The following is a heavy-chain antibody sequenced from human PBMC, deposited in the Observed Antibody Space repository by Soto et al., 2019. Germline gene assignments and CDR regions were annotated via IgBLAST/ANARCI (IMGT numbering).Heavy chain of an antibody. CDR2: INPSGGST. CDR3: ARGYRITMIVVVTPNWFDP. V-gene: IGHV1-46*01. Sequence: QVQLVQSGAEVKKPGASVKVSCKASGYTFTSYYMHWVRQAPGQGLEWMGIINPSGGSTSYEQKFQGRVTMTRDTSTSTVYMELSSLRSEDTAVYYCARGYRITMIVVVTPNWFDPWGQGTLVTVSS. D-gene: IGHD3-22*01. CDR1: GYTFTSYY. J-gene: IGHJ5*02.